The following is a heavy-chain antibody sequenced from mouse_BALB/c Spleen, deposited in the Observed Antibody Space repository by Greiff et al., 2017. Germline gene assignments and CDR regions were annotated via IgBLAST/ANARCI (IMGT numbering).Heavy chain of an antibody. CDR1: GFTFSSYA. CDR3: ARGEDYGNYFDY. CDR2: ISSGGST. V-gene: IGHV5-6-5*01. J-gene: IGHJ2*01. Sequence: EVQLQESGGGLVKPGGSLKLSCAASGFTFSSYAMSWVRQTPEKRLEWVASISSGGSTYYPDSVKGRFTISRDNARNILYLQMSSLRSEDTAMYYCARGEDYGNYFDYWGQGTTLTVSS. D-gene: IGHD2-1*01.